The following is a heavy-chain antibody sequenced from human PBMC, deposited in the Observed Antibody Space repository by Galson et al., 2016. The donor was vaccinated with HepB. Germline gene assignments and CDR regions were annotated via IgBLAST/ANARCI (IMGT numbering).Heavy chain of an antibody. CDR3: ASGPHWNHAY. D-gene: IGHD1-1*01. CDR2: MGPAGDK. J-gene: IGHJ4*02. Sequence: SLRLSCAISGFTFNDYDMHWVRQGTGESLEWVATMGPAGDKYYPGSVKGRFTVSRESAKNSLYLQMDSLRARDSGVYYCASGPHWNHAYWGQGTLVTVSS. V-gene: IGHV3-13*01. CDR1: GFTFNDYD.